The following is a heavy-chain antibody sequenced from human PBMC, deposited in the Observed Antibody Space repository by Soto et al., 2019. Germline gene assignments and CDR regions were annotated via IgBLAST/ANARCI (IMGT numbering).Heavy chain of an antibody. D-gene: IGHD6-13*01. CDR3: ARGVAAAGTSYFDS. Sequence: EASVKVSCKASGGTFSSYAISWVRQAPGQGLEWMGGIIPIFGTANYAQKFQGRVTITADESTSTAYMELSSLRSEDTAVYYCARGVAAAGTSYFDSWGQGSLVTVSS. CDR2: IIPIFGTA. CDR1: GGTFSSYA. V-gene: IGHV1-69*13. J-gene: IGHJ4*02.